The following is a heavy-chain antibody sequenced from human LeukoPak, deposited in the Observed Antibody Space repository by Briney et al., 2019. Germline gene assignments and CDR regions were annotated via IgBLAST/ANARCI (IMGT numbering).Heavy chain of an antibody. J-gene: IGHJ3*02. CDR2: IRYDGSNK. CDR1: GFTFSSYG. CDR3: AKDQGNYYEKNAFDI. Sequence: GGSLRLSCAASGFTFSSYGMHWVRQAPGKGLEWVAFIRYDGSNKYYADSVKGRFTISRDNSKNTLYLQMNSLRAEDTAVYYCAKDQGNYYEKNAFDIWGQGTMVTVSS. D-gene: IGHD1-26*01. V-gene: IGHV3-30*02.